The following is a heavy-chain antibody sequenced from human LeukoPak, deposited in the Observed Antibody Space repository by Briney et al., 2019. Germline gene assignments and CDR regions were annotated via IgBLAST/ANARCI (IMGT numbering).Heavy chain of an antibody. CDR3: ARDAHTYFDY. V-gene: IGHV3-30-3*01. Sequence: GGSLRLSCAASGFTFSTYAMHWVRQAPGKGLEWVAVISFDGSSKSYADSVKGRFTISRDNSKNTLYLQMNRLRAEDTAVYYCARDAHTYFDYWGRGTLVTVSS. CDR1: GFTFSTYA. CDR2: ISFDGSSK. J-gene: IGHJ4*02. D-gene: IGHD3-16*01.